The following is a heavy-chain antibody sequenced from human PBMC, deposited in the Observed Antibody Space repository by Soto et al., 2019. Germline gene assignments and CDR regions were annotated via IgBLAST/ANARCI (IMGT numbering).Heavy chain of an antibody. CDR2: ISGSGGST. V-gene: IGHV3-23*01. CDR1: GFTFSSYA. D-gene: IGHD5-18*01. CDR3: XXXXXXQLWFASFDY. J-gene: IGHJ4*02. Sequence: EVQLLESGGGLVQPGGSLRLSCAASGFTFSSYAMSWVRQAPGKGLEWVSAISGSGGSTYYADSVKGRFTISRDNSKNTLYXXXXXXXXXXXAXXXXXXXXXXQLWFASFDYWGQGTLVTVSS.